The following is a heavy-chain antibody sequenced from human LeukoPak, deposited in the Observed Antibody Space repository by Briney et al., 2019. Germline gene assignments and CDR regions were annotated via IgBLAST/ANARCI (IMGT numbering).Heavy chain of an antibody. J-gene: IGHJ4*02. D-gene: IGHD3-22*01. CDR1: GGSISSYY. V-gene: IGHV4-4*07. CDR2: IYTSGST. Sequence: KPSETLSLTCTVSGGSISSYYWSWIRQPAGKGLEWIGRIYTSGSTNYNPSLKSRVTMSVDTSKNQFSLKLSSVTAADTAVYYCARGSRWLLRQHFDYWGQGTLVTVSS. CDR3: ARGSRWLLRQHFDY.